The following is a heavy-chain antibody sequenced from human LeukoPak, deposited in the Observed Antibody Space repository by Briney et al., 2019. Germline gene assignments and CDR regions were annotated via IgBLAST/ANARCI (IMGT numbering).Heavy chain of an antibody. D-gene: IGHD3-22*01. Sequence: GGSLRLSCAASGFTFSNAWMSWVRQAPGKGLEWVGRIKSKTDGGTTDYAAPVKGRFTISRDDSKNTLYLQMNSLKTEDTAVYYCTRDSGTYYYDSSGYHYWGQGTLVTVSS. V-gene: IGHV3-15*01. J-gene: IGHJ4*02. CDR1: GFTFSNAW. CDR3: TRDSGTYYYDSSGYHY. CDR2: IKSKTDGGTT.